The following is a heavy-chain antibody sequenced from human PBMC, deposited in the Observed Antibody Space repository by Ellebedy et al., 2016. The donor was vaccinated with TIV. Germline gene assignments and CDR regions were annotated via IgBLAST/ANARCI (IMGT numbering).Heavy chain of an antibody. CDR3: ARLIGGTCQCAFDF. D-gene: IGHD2-15*01. CDR1: GFTISRHW. CDR2: INQDGGEK. V-gene: IGHV3-7*01. Sequence: GESLKISCAASGFTISRHWMSWVRQGPGKGLAWVANINQDGGEKNYVDSVRGRFTISRDNAKNYLYLQMNSLRAEDTAMYYCARLIGGTCQCAFDFWGQGTMVTVSS. J-gene: IGHJ3*01.